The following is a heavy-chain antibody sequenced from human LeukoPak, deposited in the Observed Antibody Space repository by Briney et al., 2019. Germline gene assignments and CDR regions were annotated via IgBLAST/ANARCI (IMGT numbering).Heavy chain of an antibody. D-gene: IGHD3-22*01. J-gene: IGHJ4*02. V-gene: IGHV3-7*01. CDR1: GLTFSSYW. Sequence: QPGGSLRLSCAASGLTFSSYWMSWVRQAPGKGLEWVANIKQDGSEKYYVDSVKGRFTISRDNAKNSLYLQMNSLRAEDTAVYYCARGITYYYDSSGLRWGQGTLVTVSS. CDR3: ARGITYYYDSSGLR. CDR2: IKQDGSEK.